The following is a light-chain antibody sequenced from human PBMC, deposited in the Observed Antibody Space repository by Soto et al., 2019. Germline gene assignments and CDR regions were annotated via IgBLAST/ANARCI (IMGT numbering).Light chain of an antibody. V-gene: IGKV1-27*01. J-gene: IGKJ5*01. CDR3: QNYDSAPIT. Sequence: DIQMTQSPSSLSASVGNRVSITCRASQGISNYLAWYQQKPGKVPKVLIYAASTLQLGVPSRFSGSGSGTDFTLTINSLQPDDIATYYCQNYDSAPITFGQGTRLEIK. CDR2: AAS. CDR1: QGISNY.